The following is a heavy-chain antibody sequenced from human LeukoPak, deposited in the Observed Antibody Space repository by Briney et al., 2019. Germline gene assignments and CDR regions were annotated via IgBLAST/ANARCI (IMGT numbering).Heavy chain of an antibody. D-gene: IGHD7-27*01. J-gene: IGHJ4*02. CDR3: ANSKLGPVGH. CDR2: ISGSSSYI. Sequence: GGSLRLSCAVSGFTFSSYSMNWVRQAPGKGLEWVSSISGSSSYIYYADSVKGRFTISRHNAKNTLYLQMNSLRAEDTAVYYCANSKLGPVGHWGQGTLVTVSS. V-gene: IGHV3-21*01. CDR1: GFTFSSYS.